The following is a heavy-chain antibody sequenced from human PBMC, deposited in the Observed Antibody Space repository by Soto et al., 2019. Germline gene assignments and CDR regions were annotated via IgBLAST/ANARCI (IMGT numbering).Heavy chain of an antibody. CDR1: GFTFSDYA. CDR3: AKGGRQWLVTSDFNY. V-gene: IGHV3-30*18. J-gene: IGHJ4*02. Sequence: VQLVESGGGVVQPGRSLRLSCAASGFTFSDYAMHWVRQAPGKGLEWVAVVSHDGRNTHYADSVKGRFTISRDSSKNTVSQEMTRLRAEDTAVYYGAKGGRQWLVTSDFNYWGQGALVTVSS. D-gene: IGHD6-19*01. CDR2: VSHDGRNT.